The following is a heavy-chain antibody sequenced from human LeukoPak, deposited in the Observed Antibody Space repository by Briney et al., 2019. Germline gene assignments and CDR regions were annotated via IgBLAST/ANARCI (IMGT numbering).Heavy chain of an antibody. J-gene: IGHJ4*02. CDR3: ARHPPLPSAG. D-gene: IGHD3-10*01. Sequence: GGSLRLSCAASGFTFSSYEMNWVRQAPGKGLGWVSYISSSGSTIYYADSVKGRFTISRDNAKNSLYLQMNSLRAEDTAVYYCARHPPLPSAGWGQGTLVTVSS. CDR2: ISSSGSTI. CDR1: GFTFSSYE. V-gene: IGHV3-48*03.